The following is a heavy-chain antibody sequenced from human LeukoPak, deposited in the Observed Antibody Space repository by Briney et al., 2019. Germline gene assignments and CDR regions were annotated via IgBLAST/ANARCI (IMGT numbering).Heavy chain of an antibody. CDR1: GFTFSSYE. V-gene: IGHV3-48*03. CDR2: ISSSGSTI. Sequence: PGGSLRLSCAASGFTFSSYEMNWVRQAPGKGLEWVSYISSSGSTIYYADSVKGRFTISRDNAKNSLYLQMNSLRAEDTAVYYCARDCIEGPTDIWGQGTMVTVSS. D-gene: IGHD1-26*01. J-gene: IGHJ3*02. CDR3: ARDCIEGPTDI.